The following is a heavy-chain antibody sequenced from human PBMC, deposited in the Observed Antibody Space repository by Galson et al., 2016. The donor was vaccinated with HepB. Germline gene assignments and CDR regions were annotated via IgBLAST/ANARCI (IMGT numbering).Heavy chain of an antibody. CDR3: AKSFVKKDFWSYYLADAFDI. CDR2: LNGSGRKT. J-gene: IGHJ3*02. Sequence: SLRLSCAASGFTFTSYDLSWVRQAPGRGLEWVSTLNGSGRKTYYADSVKGRFTISRDNSKNTLFLQMNSLRVEDTAVYYCAKSFVKKDFWSYYLADAFDIRGQGTTVTVST. CDR1: GFTFTSYD. D-gene: IGHD3-3*01. V-gene: IGHV3-23*01.